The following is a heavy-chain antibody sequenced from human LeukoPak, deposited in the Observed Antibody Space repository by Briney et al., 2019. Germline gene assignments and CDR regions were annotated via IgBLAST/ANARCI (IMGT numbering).Heavy chain of an antibody. CDR2: ITWDGGTT. D-gene: IGHD1-26*01. V-gene: IGHV3-43*01. CDR3: AKDMSEWEMDSPFDY. CDR1: GFTFDDYT. J-gene: IGHJ4*02. Sequence: GESLRLSCAASGFTFDDYTMHWVRQAPGKGLEWVSLITWDGGTTYYADSVKGRFTISRDYSKNSLYLQMNSLRTEDTALYYCAKDMSEWEMDSPFDYWGQGTLVTVSS.